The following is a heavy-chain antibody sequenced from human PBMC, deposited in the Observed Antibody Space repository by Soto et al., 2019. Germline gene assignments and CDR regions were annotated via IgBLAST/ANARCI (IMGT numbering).Heavy chain of an antibody. J-gene: IGHJ3*02. Sequence: LRLSCAASGFTFSSYWMSWVRQAPGKGLEWVANIKQDGSEKYYVDSVKGRFTISRDNAKNSLYLQMNSLRAEDTAVYYCARDKELPSPFSYAFDIWGQGTMVTVSS. V-gene: IGHV3-7*03. CDR1: GFTFSSYW. CDR2: IKQDGSEK. D-gene: IGHD1-26*01. CDR3: ARDKELPSPFSYAFDI.